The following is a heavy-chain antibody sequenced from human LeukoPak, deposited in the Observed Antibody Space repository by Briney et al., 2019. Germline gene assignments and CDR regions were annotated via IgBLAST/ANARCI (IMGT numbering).Heavy chain of an antibody. CDR2: ISSSSSYI. CDR1: GFTFSSYS. V-gene: IGHV3-21*01. CDR3: ANALFLGYFDL. J-gene: IGHJ2*01. Sequence: PGGSLRLSCAASGFTFSSYSMNWVRQAPGKGLEWVSSISSSSSYIYYADSVKGRFTISRDNAKSSLYLQMNSLRAEDTAVYYCANALFLGYFDLWGRGTLVTVSS. D-gene: IGHD3-3*01.